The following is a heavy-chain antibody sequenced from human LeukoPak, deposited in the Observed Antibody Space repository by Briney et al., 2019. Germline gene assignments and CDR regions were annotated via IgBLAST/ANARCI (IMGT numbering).Heavy chain of an antibody. CDR1: GYTLTELS. CDR3: ARGLLVGGSGSEHDY. D-gene: IGHD3-10*01. Sequence: VASVKVSCKVSGYTLTELSMHWVRQAPGKGLEWMGGFDPEDGKTIYAQKFQGRVTMTRNTSISTAYMELSSLRSEDTAVYYCARGLLVGGSGSEHDYWGQGTLVTVSS. J-gene: IGHJ4*02. CDR2: FDPEDGKT. V-gene: IGHV1-24*01.